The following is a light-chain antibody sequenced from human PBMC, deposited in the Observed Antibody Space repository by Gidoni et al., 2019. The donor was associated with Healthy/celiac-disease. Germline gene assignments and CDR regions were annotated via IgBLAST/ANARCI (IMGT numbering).Light chain of an antibody. J-gene: IGKJ3*01. CDR2: DAS. V-gene: IGKV1-5*01. CDR1: QSISSW. Sequence: DIQMTQSPSTLSASVGDRVTITCRASQSISSWLAWYQQKPGKAPKLLIYDASSLESGVPSRFSGSGSGTEFTLTISSLQPDDFATYYCQQYNSYPFTFGHXTKVDIK. CDR3: QQYNSYPFT.